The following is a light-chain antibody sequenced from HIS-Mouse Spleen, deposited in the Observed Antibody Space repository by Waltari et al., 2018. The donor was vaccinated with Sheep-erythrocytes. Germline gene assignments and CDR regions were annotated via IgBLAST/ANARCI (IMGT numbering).Light chain of an antibody. CDR1: SSDVGSYNL. V-gene: IGLV2-23*01. J-gene: IGLJ3*02. CDR2: EGS. CDR3: CSYAGSSTPWV. Sequence: QSALTQPASVSGSPGQSITISCTGTSSDVGSYNLVSWYQQHPGKAPKLMIYEGSNRRSGFSTRFSGSKSGNTASLTISGLQAEDEADYYCCSYAGSSTPWVFGGGTKLTVL.